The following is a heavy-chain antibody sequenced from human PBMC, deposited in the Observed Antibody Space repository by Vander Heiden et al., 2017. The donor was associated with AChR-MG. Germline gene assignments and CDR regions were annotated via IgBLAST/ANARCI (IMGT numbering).Heavy chain of an antibody. CDR1: GFPFCRYG. CDR2: IWFDGSNK. CDR3: ARDGGGQLGQRRWYFDL. D-gene: IGHD7-27*01. J-gene: IGHJ2*01. V-gene: IGHV3-33*01. Sequence: QVQLVESGGGLVQPRTSLRLPCAASGFPFCRYGMHWVRQAPGKGLEWVAVIWFDGSNKYYADSVRGRFTISRDNSKNTLYLQMNSLRVEDTAVYYCARDGGGQLGQRRWYFDLWGRGTLVTVSS.